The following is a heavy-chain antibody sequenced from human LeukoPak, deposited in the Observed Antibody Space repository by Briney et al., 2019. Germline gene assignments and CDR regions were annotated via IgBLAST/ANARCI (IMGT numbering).Heavy chain of an antibody. CDR2: INWNGGST. V-gene: IGHV3-20*04. Sequence: GGSLRLSCAASGFTFDDYGMSWVRQAPGKGLEWVSGINWNGGSTGYADSVKGRFTISRDNAKNSLYLQMNSLRAEDTAVYYCAKGDYDFWSGYYRFDVYYFDYWGQGTLVTVSS. D-gene: IGHD3-3*01. CDR1: GFTFDDYG. J-gene: IGHJ4*02. CDR3: AKGDYDFWSGYYRFDVYYFDY.